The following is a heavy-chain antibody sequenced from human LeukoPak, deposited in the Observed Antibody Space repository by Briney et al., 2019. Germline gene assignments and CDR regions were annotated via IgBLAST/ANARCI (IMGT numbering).Heavy chain of an antibody. CDR2: INAGNGNT. Sequence: ASVKVSCKASGYTFTSYAMHWVRQAPGQRLEWMGWINAGNGNTKYSQKFQGRVTITRDTSASTAYMELSSLRSEDTAVYYCAKVFGVRGVFLLGMDVWGQGTTVTVSS. CDR3: AKVFGVRGVFLLGMDV. J-gene: IGHJ6*02. D-gene: IGHD3-10*01. CDR1: GYTFTSYA. V-gene: IGHV1-3*01.